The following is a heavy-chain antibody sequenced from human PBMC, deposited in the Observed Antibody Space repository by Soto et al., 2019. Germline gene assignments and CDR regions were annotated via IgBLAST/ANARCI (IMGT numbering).Heavy chain of an antibody. J-gene: IGHJ5*02. CDR3: VLSYVGYGPSWFDP. D-gene: IGHD1-26*01. V-gene: IGHV6-1*01. Sequence: PSETLSLTCAISGDSVSSNSAAWNWIRQSPSRGLEWLGRTYYRSKWYNDYAVSVKSRITINPDTSKNQFSLQLNSVTPEDTAVYYCVLSYVGYGPSWFDPWGQGTLVTVSS. CDR2: TYYRSKWYN. CDR1: GDSVSSNSAA.